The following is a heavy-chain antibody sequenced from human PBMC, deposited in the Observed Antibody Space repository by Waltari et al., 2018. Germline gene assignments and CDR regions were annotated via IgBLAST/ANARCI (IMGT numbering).Heavy chain of an antibody. V-gene: IGHV4-39*07. J-gene: IGHJ2*01. CDR2: VQFSASP. CDR1: GGSVRSSAYH. CDR3: ARDSSDFKWLFDL. D-gene: IGHD5-12*01. Sequence: LQESGPGLVKPSDTLSLTCSVSGGSVRSSAYHWAWIHRAPGRGLEWIGSVQFSASPFYNPSLLSRVTISVEPSTNEFSLTLRSVTAADTAVYFCARDSSDFKWLFDLWGRGILVTVAS.